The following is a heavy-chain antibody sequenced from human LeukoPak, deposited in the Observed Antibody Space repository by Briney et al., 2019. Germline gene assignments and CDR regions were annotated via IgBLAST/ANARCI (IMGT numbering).Heavy chain of an antibody. Sequence: ASVEVSCKVSGYTLTELSMHWVRQAPGKGREWMGGFDPEDGETIYAQKFQGRVTMTEDTSTDTYYVELSSMRAEDTAVYYCATVTIAFGGVVVNNWFDPWGQGTLVTVSS. J-gene: IGHJ5*02. CDR3: ATVTIAFGGVVVNNWFDP. V-gene: IGHV1-24*01. D-gene: IGHD3-16*02. CDR2: FDPEDGET. CDR1: GYTLTELS.